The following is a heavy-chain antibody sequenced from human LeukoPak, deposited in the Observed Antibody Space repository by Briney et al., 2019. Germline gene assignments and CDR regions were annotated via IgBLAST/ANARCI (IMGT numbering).Heavy chain of an antibody. V-gene: IGHV4-34*01. CDR1: GGSFSGYY. Sequence: SETLSLTCAVYGGSFSGYYWSWIRQPPGKGLEWIGEINHSGSTYYNASLKSRVTISVDMSKNQFSLRLTSVTAADTAVYYCATLGEYYDSSGYYYNWGLGTLVTVSS. CDR2: INHSGST. J-gene: IGHJ4*02. D-gene: IGHD3-22*01. CDR3: ATLGEYYDSSGYYYN.